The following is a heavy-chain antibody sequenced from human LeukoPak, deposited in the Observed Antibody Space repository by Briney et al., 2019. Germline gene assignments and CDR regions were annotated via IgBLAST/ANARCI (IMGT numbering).Heavy chain of an antibody. D-gene: IGHD6-13*01. CDR3: ASPGIAAAGTDAFDI. CDR1: GYTFTSYY. Sequence: GASVKVSCKASGYTFTSYYMHWVRQATGQGLEWMGIINPSGGSTSYAQKFQGRVTMTRDTSTSTVYMELSSLRSEDTAVYYCASPGIAAAGTDAFDIWGQGTMVTVSS. J-gene: IGHJ3*02. CDR2: INPSGGST. V-gene: IGHV1-46*01.